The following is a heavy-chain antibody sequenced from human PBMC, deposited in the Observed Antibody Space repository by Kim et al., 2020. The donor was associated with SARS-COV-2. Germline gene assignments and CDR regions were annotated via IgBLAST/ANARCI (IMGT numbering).Heavy chain of an antibody. CDR3: TRLGLVGAKQTVLDY. CDR2: IRSKAYGGTT. V-gene: IGHV3-49*03. Sequence: GGSLRLSCTASGFTFGDYAMSWFRQAPGKGLEWVGFIRSKAYGGTTEYAASVKGRFTISRDDSKSIAYLQMNSLKTEDTAVYYCTRLGLVGAKQTVLDYWGQGTLVTVSS. J-gene: IGHJ4*02. CDR1: GFTFGDYA. D-gene: IGHD1-26*01.